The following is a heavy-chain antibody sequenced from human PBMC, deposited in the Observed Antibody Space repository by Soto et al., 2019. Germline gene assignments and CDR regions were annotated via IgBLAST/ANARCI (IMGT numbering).Heavy chain of an antibody. Sequence: PGGSLRLSCAASGFTVSTNAMSWVRQAPGKGLEWFSAITASGSGTHYADSVKGRFTISRDNSKNTLYLQMNSLRAEDTAVYYCAKDCLGSQQLVPFYYYGMDVWGQGTTVTVSS. D-gene: IGHD6-13*01. CDR1: GFTVSTNA. CDR3: AKDCLGSQQLVPFYYYGMDV. J-gene: IGHJ6*02. CDR2: ITASGSGT. V-gene: IGHV3-23*01.